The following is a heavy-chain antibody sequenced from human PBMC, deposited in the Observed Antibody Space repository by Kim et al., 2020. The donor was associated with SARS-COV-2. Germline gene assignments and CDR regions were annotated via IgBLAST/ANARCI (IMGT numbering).Heavy chain of an antibody. V-gene: IGHV3-15*01. J-gene: IGHJ4*02. Sequence: YAAPVKGRFTISRDDSKNTLYLQMNSLKTEDTAVYYCTTLNGDHEPDFDYWGQGTLVTVSS. D-gene: IGHD4-17*01. CDR3: TTLNGDHEPDFDY.